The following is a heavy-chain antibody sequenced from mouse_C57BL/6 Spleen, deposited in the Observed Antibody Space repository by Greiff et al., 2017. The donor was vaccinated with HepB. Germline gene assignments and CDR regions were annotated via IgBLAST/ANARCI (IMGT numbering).Heavy chain of an antibody. Sequence: DVKLQESGPGLVKPSQSLSLTCSVTGYSITSGYYWNWIRQFPGNKLEWMGYISYDGSNNYNPSLKNRISITRDTSKNQFFLKLNSVTTEDTATYYCARDAWYDGGDDAMDYWGQGASVTVAS. D-gene: IGHD2-14*01. J-gene: IGHJ4*01. CDR3: ARDAWYDGGDDAMDY. V-gene: IGHV3-6*01. CDR1: GYSITSGYY. CDR2: ISYDGSN.